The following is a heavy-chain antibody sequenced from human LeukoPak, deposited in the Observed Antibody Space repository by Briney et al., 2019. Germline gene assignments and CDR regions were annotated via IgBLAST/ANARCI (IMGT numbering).Heavy chain of an antibody. Sequence: PGGSLRLSCAASGFTVSSDYMSWVRQAPGKGLGWGSVIYSGGSTHYADSVKRRFTSSRDKSKNTVYLQMNSLRFEDTAMYYCARNRFGPWGQGTLVTVSS. CDR1: GFTVSSDY. CDR3: ARNRFGP. V-gene: IGHV3-53*05. J-gene: IGHJ5*02. CDR2: IYSGGST.